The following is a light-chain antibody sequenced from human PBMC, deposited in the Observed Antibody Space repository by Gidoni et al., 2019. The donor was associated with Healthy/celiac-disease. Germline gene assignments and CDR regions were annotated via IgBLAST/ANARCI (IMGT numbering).Light chain of an antibody. J-gene: IGKJ3*01. CDR2: DAS. V-gene: IGKV3-11*01. CDR3: QQTT. Sequence: ELVLTQSPATLSLSPGERATLSCRASQSVSSYLAWYQQKPGQAPRLLIDDASNRATGIPARFSGSGSGTDFTLTIGSLEPEDFAVYYCQQTTFGPGTKVDIK. CDR1: QSVSSY.